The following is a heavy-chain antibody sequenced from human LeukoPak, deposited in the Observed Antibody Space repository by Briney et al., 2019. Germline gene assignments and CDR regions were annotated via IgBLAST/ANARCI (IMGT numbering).Heavy chain of an antibody. CDR3: ASCTSTAFADYYYMDV. D-gene: IGHD2-2*01. CDR1: GGTFSNYA. CDR2: IIPIYGTT. V-gene: IGHV1-69*05. Sequence: GASVKVSCKASGGTFSNYAISWVRQAPGQGLEWMGGIIPIYGTTNYAQKFQGRVTITTDESTSTAYMELRSLRSEDTAVYYCASCTSTAFADYYYMDVWGKGTTVTVSS. J-gene: IGHJ6*03.